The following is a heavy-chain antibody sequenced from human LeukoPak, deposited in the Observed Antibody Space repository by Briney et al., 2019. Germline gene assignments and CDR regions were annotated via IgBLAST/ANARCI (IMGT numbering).Heavy chain of an antibody. CDR2: IYYSGST. D-gene: IGHD6-13*01. CDR1: GGSISSYY. J-gene: IGHJ4*02. CDR3: ARGFGSSWYYFDY. V-gene: IGHV4-59*01. Sequence: SETLSLTCTVSGGSISSYYWSWIRQPPGKGLEWIGYIYYSGSTNYNPSLKSRVTISVDTSKNQFSLKLSSVTAADTAVYYCARGFGSSWYYFDYWGQGILVTVSS.